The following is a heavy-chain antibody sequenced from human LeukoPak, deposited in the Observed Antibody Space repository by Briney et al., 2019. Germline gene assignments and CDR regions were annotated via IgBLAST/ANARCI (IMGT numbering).Heavy chain of an antibody. Sequence: GGSLRLSCAASGFTFSSYGMHWVRQAPGKGLEWVALISYDGSNKYYADSVKGRFTISRDNSKNTLYLQMNSLRAEDTAVYYCAQSGRGITGYFDYWGQGALVTVSS. D-gene: IGHD3-16*01. V-gene: IGHV3-30*18. CDR3: AQSGRGITGYFDY. J-gene: IGHJ4*02. CDR2: ISYDGSNK. CDR1: GFTFSSYG.